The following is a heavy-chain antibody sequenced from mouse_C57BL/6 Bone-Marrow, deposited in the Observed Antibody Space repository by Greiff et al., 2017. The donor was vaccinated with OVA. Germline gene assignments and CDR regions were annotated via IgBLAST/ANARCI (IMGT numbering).Heavy chain of an antibody. CDR2: IYPGSGNT. CDR1: GYTFTSYG. J-gene: IGHJ1*03. Sequence: QVQLQQSGAELARPGASVKLSCKASGYTFTSYGISWVKQRTGQGLEWIGEIYPGSGNTYYNEKFQGKATLTADKSSSTAYMELRSLTSEDSAVYFCARWLPCYWYFDVWGTGTTVTVSS. V-gene: IGHV1-81*01. CDR3: ARWLPCYWYFDV. D-gene: IGHD2-2*01.